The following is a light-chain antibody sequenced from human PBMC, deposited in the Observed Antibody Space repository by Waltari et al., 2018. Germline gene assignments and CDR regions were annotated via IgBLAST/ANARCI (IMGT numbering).Light chain of an antibody. CDR3: TSYTSSHGLV. Sequence: ALTQPASVSGSPGQSITISCTGTSRDVGGYNYLSWYQQHPGKAPKVVIFDVSYRPSGVSNRFSASKSGNTASLTISGLQAEDEADYYCTSYTSSHGLVFGTGTKVTVL. CDR2: DVS. V-gene: IGLV2-14*03. CDR1: SRDVGGYNY. J-gene: IGLJ1*01.